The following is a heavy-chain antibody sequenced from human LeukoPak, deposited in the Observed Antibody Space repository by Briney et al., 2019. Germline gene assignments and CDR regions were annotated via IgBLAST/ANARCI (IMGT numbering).Heavy chain of an antibody. CDR3: AKDRYSSSWYYFDY. Sequence: GGSLRLSCAASGFTFSDYYMGWIRQAPGKGLAWVSYISSSGTTIHYADSVKGRFTISRDNAKNSLYLQMNSLRAEDTALYYCAKDRYSSSWYYFDYWGQGTLVTVSS. CDR2: ISSSGTTI. D-gene: IGHD6-13*01. J-gene: IGHJ4*02. CDR1: GFTFSDYY. V-gene: IGHV3-11*01.